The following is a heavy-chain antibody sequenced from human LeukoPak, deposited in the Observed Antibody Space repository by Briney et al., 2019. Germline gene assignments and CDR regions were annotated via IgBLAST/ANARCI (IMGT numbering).Heavy chain of an antibody. CDR3: ARDGGIQGELDY. CDR1: GFPFSSYP. J-gene: IGHJ4*02. CDR2: VSSSAI. D-gene: IGHD3-16*01. Sequence: GGPLRLSCAASGFPFSSYPMNWVRQAPGKGLEWVSYVSSSAIYYAESVKGRFTISRDNARNSLSLQMNSLRADDTAVYYCARDGGIQGELDYWGQGILVTVSS. V-gene: IGHV3-48*01.